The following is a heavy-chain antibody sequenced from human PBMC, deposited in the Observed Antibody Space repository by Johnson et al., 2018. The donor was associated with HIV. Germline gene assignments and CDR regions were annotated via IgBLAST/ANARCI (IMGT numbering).Heavy chain of an antibody. D-gene: IGHD1-14*01. J-gene: IGHJ3*02. CDR2: INSDGSST. CDR3: ATRDPTYRPGAFDI. V-gene: IGHV3-74*02. Sequence: VQLVESGGGVVQPGRSLRLSCAASGISFSSYWMHWVRQAPRKGLVWVSRINSDGSSTYYADSVKGRFTISRDNSKNTLYLQMNSLRAEDTAVYYCATRDPTYRPGAFDIWGQGTMVTGSS. CDR1: GISFSSYW.